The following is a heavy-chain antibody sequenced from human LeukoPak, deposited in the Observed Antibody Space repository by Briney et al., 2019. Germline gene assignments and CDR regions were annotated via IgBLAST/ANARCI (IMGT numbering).Heavy chain of an antibody. Sequence: PGGSLRLSCAASGFIFSSYNMNWVRQAPGKGLEWVSSISSGSSYIYYAESVKGRFTISRGNAKNSLYLQMNSLRAEDTAVYYCARDKEMATIPNFDYWGQGTLVTVSS. V-gene: IGHV3-21*01. CDR2: ISSGSSYI. CDR1: GFIFSSYN. CDR3: ARDKEMATIPNFDY. D-gene: IGHD5-24*01. J-gene: IGHJ4*02.